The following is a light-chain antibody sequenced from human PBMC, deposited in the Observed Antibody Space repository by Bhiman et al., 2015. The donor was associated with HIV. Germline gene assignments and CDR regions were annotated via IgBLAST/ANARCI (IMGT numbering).Light chain of an antibody. CDR2: DNR. V-gene: IGLV1-51*01. J-gene: IGLJ1*01. CDR3: GTWDSSLSAGGV. Sequence: QSVLTQPPSVSAAPGQQVTISCSGTTSNIGTNYVSWYQQMPPTAPKLLIYDNRKRPSDIPDRFSGSKSGTSATLAITGLQSGDEADYYCGTWDSSLSAGGVFGTGTKVTVL. CDR1: TSNIGTNY.